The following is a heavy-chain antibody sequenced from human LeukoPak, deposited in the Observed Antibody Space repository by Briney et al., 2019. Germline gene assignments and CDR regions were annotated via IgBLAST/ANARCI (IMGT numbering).Heavy chain of an antibody. V-gene: IGHV4-30-4*03. CDR3: RGYYYDSSGYFDY. Sequence: SETLSLTCTVSGGSISSGDYYWSWVRQPPGKGLEWIGYIYHSGSTYYNPSLKSRVTISVDRSKNQFSLKLSSVTAAAAAVYYCRGYYYDSSGYFDYWGQGTLVTVSS. CDR1: GGSISSGDYY. J-gene: IGHJ4*02. D-gene: IGHD3-22*01. CDR2: IYHSGST.